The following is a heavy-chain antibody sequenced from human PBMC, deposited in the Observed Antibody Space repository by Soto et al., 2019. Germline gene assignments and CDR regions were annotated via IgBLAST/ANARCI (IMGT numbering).Heavy chain of an antibody. CDR2: ISAYNGNT. Sequence: QVQLVQSGAEVKKPGASVKVSCKASGYTFTSYGISWVRQAPGQGLEWMGWISAYNGNTNYEQKLQGRVTMTTDTSTRTAYMELRSLRSDDTAVYYCARVQGGQWLVRGADYYYGMDVWGQGTTVTVSS. D-gene: IGHD6-19*01. J-gene: IGHJ6*02. V-gene: IGHV1-18*01. CDR1: GYTFTSYG. CDR3: ARVQGGQWLVRGADYYYGMDV.